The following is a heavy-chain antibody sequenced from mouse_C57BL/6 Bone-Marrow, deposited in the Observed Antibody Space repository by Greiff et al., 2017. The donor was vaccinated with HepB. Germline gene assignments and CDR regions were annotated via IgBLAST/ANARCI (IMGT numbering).Heavy chain of an antibody. J-gene: IGHJ3*01. CDR1: EYEFPSHD. CDR3: ARLGNYVAWFAY. CDR2: INSDGGST. V-gene: IGHV5-2*01. Sequence: EVKLMESGGGLVQPGESLKLSCESNEYEFPSHDMSWVRKTPEKRLELVAAINSDGGSTYYPDTMERRFIISRDNTKKTLYLQMSSLRSEDTALYYCARLGNYVAWFAYWGQGTLVTVSA. D-gene: IGHD1-1*01.